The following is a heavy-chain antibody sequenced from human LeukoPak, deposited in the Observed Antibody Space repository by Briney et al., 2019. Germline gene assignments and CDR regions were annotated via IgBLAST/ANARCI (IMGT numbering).Heavy chain of an antibody. J-gene: IGHJ1*01. D-gene: IGHD3-16*01. Sequence: ASVKVSRKTSGYTFTSYGIAWVRQAPGQGLEWMGWISAYNGHTNCPQRFQGRVTMTTDTSTRTAYMELRSLRSDDTAVYYCARITGATEYFQHWGQGTLVTVSS. CDR2: ISAYNGHT. V-gene: IGHV1-18*01. CDR3: ARITGATEYFQH. CDR1: GYTFTSYG.